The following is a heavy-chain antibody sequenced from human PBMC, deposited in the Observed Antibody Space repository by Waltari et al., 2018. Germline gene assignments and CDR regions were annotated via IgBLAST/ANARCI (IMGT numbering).Heavy chain of an antibody. CDR3: ARDRVGYCSGGSCYSLEAP. CDR2: IIPIFGTA. CDR1: GGTFSSYA. D-gene: IGHD2-15*01. J-gene: IGHJ5*02. V-gene: IGHV1-69*08. Sequence: QVQLVQSGAEVKKPGSSVKVSCKASGGTFSSYAISWVRQAPGQGLEWMGRIIPIFGTANYAQKFQGRVTITADKSTSTAYMELSSLRSEDTAVYYCARDRVGYCSGGSCYSLEAPWGQGTLVTVSS.